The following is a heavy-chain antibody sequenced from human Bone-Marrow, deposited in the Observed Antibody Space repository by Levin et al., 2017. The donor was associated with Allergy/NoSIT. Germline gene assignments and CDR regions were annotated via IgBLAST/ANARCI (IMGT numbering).Heavy chain of an antibody. CDR3: AADHGSSWCLH. V-gene: IGHV3-66*01. Sequence: HPGGSLRLSCAASGFTVSSNYMSWVRQAPGKGLEWVSGIYSGGSTNYADSMKGRFTISRDNSKNTLYLQMNSLRVEDTDVYYCAADHGSSWCLHWGQGTLVTVSS. CDR1: GFTVSSNY. J-gene: IGHJ4*02. CDR2: IYSGGST. D-gene: IGHD6-13*01.